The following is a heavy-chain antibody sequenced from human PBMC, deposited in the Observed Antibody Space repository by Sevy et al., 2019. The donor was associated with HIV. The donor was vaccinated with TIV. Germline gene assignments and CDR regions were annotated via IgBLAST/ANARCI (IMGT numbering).Heavy chain of an antibody. CDR3: ATDCSSTSCYRGRWFDP. CDR2: FDPEDGET. V-gene: IGHV1-24*01. J-gene: IGHJ5*02. CDR1: GYTLTELS. D-gene: IGHD2-2*01. Sequence: ASVKVSCKVSGYTLTELSMHWVRQAPGKGLEWMGGFDPEDGETIYAQKFQGRATMTEDTSTDTAYMELSSLRSEDTAVYYCATDCSSTSCYRGRWFDPWGQGTLVTVSS.